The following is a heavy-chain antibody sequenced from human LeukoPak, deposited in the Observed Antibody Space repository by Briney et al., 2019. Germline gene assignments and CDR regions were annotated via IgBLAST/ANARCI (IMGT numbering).Heavy chain of an antibody. CDR3: ARRLKGSFGNPFDY. CDR2: INPADGGT. CDR1: GFSFTTYA. D-gene: IGHD4-23*01. V-gene: IGHV1-3*01. J-gene: IGHJ4*02. Sequence: ASVKVSCKASGFSFTTYAIHWVRQAPGQRLEWMGWINPADGGTRYSQRFQGRVSITRDTSATTAYMELSSLRSEDTAVYYRARRLKGSFGNPFDYWGQGTLVTVSS.